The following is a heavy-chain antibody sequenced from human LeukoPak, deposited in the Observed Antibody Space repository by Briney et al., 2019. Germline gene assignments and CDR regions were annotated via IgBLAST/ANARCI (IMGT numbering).Heavy chain of an antibody. D-gene: IGHD6-13*01. Sequence: PSETLSLTCTVSGGSISSSSYYWGWIRQPPGKGLEWIGSIYYSGSTYYNPSLKSRVTISVDTSKNQFSLKLSSVTAADTAVYYCARSGPGGSSSSFDYWGQGTPVTVSS. CDR2: IYYSGST. V-gene: IGHV4-39*01. CDR3: ARSGPGGSSSSFDY. CDR1: GGSISSSSYY. J-gene: IGHJ4*02.